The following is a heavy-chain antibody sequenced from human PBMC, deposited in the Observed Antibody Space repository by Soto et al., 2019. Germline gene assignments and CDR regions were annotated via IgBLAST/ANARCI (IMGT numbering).Heavy chain of an antibody. CDR1: GGSISSYY. CDR2: MYYGGRT. D-gene: IGHD2-21*01. V-gene: IGHV4-59*08. Sequence: SETLSLTCTVSGGSISSYYWSWIRQPPGKGLEWIGYMYYGGRTNYNPSLKSRVTISVDTSKMQVSLKLSSVTAADTAVYFCARGTPSSLKVRSNCAPWFDPWGQGTLVTVSS. CDR3: ARGTPSSLKVRSNCAPWFDP. J-gene: IGHJ5*02.